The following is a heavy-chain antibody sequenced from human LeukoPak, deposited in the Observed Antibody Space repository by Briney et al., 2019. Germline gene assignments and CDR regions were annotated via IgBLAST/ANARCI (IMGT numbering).Heavy chain of an antibody. CDR2: ISSSSSYI. CDR1: GFTFSSYS. CDR3: ARGVVTAIWGIWDDAFDI. Sequence: PGGSLRLSCAASGFTFSSYSMNWVRQAPGKGLEWVSSISSSSSYIYYADSVKGRFTISRDNAKNSLYLQMNSLRAEDTAVYYCARGVVTAIWGIWDDAFDIWGQGTMVTVSS. V-gene: IGHV3-21*01. D-gene: IGHD2-21*02. J-gene: IGHJ3*02.